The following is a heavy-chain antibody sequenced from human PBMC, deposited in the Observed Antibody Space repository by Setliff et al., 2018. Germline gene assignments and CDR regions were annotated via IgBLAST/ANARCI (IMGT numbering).Heavy chain of an antibody. D-gene: IGHD2-15*01. CDR3: AKSRCGGSCYSDDY. V-gene: IGHV3-33*06. J-gene: IGHJ4*02. Sequence: GGSLRLSCAASGFTFSSYGMHWVRQAPGKGLEWVAVIWYDGSNKYYADSVKGRFTISRDNSKNTLYLQMNSLRAEDTAVYYCAKSRCGGSCYSDDYWGQGTLVTVS. CDR2: IWYDGSNK. CDR1: GFTFSSYG.